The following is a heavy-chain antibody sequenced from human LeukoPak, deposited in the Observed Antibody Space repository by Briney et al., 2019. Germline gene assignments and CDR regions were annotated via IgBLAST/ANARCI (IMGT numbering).Heavy chain of an antibody. CDR2: IFPSGIT. Sequence: SETLSLTCTVSGGSMSNYYWSWIRQPAGKELELIGRIFPSGITNYNPSLISRVTMSVDTSKNQFSLKLNSVTAADTAVYYCARGSLGPDYWGQGTLVTVPS. CDR1: GGSMSNYY. J-gene: IGHJ4*02. CDR3: ARGSLGPDY. V-gene: IGHV4-4*07. D-gene: IGHD3-10*01.